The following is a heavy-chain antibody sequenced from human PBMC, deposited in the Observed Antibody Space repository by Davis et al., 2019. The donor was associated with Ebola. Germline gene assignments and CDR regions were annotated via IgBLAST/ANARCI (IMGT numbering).Heavy chain of an antibody. D-gene: IGHD2-2*01. J-gene: IGHJ4*02. CDR2: IKQDGSEK. V-gene: IGHV3-7*01. Sequence: GGSLRLSCDGSAFTFSDYWMSWVRQAPGKGLEWVANIKQDGSEKYYVGSVKGRFTISRDNAKNSLYLQMNSLFAEDTAVYYCFPTGSNLFDYRGQGTLVTVSS. CDR3: FPTGSNLFDY. CDR1: AFTFSDYW.